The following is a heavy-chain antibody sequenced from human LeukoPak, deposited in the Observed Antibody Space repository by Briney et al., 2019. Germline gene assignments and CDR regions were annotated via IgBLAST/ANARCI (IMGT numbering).Heavy chain of an antibody. CDR2: ISYDGSNK. CDR1: GFTFSSYA. D-gene: IGHD3-22*01. CDR3: ARDVYYYDSSGAFVI. J-gene: IGHJ3*02. Sequence: PGGSLRLSCAASGFTFSSYAMHWVRQAPGKGLEWVAVISYDGSNKYYADSVKGRFTISRDNSKNTLYLQMNSLRAEDTAVYYCARDVYYYDSSGAFVIWGQGTMVTVSS. V-gene: IGHV3-30*04.